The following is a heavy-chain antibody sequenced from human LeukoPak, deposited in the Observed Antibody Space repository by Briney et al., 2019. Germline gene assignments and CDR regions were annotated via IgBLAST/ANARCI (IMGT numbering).Heavy chain of an antibody. CDR1: GGSFSGYY. V-gene: IGHV4-34*01. CDR3: ATGCYFDY. Sequence: SETLSLTCAVYGGSFSGYYWSWIRQPPGKGLEWIGEINHSGRTNYNPSLKSRVTISVDTSKNQFSLKLSSVTAADTAVYYCATGCYFDYWGQGTLVTVSS. CDR2: INHSGRT. D-gene: IGHD4-17*01. J-gene: IGHJ4*02.